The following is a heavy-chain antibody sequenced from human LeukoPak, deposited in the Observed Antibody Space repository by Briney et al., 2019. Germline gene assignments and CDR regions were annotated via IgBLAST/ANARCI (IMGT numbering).Heavy chain of an antibody. CDR3: ASGRQQLAHYGMDV. D-gene: IGHD6-13*01. Sequence: SETLSLTCTVSGGSISSYYWSWIRQPPGKGLEWIGYIYYSGSTNYDPSLKSRVTISVDTSKNQFSLKLSSVTAADTAVYYCASGRQQLAHYGMDVWGQGTTVTVSS. CDR2: IYYSGST. CDR1: GGSISSYY. J-gene: IGHJ6*02. V-gene: IGHV4-59*01.